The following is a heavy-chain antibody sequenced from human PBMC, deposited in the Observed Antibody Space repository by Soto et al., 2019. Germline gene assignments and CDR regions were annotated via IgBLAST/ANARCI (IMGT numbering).Heavy chain of an antibody. D-gene: IGHD5-18*01. J-gene: IGHJ5*02. CDR3: SRMESFGSLNWFDP. V-gene: IGHV1-8*02. CDR1: GYTFTHND. CDR2: MNPGSGDT. Sequence: ASVQGSCNVSGYTFTHNDVSWVRKAIGQGLEWMGWMNPGSGDTGYAQKFQGRVTMTRDISIATAYMELNSLTSEDTAIYYCSRMESFGSLNWFDPWGQGTLVTVSS.